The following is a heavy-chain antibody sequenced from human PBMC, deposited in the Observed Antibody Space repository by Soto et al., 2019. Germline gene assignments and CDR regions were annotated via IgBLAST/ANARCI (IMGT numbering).Heavy chain of an antibody. V-gene: IGHV3-30*01. D-gene: IGHD6-13*01. Sequence: PGGTPKLSCAAPEFTCRSFAMDWVRQAPGKGLEWVAVISYDGTNKYYADSVKGRFTISRDNSKNTLSLQMNSLRAEDTAVYYCARGDSNSWSDYWGQGT. CDR3: ARGDSNSWSDY. CDR2: ISYDGTNK. J-gene: IGHJ4*02. CDR1: EFTCRSFA.